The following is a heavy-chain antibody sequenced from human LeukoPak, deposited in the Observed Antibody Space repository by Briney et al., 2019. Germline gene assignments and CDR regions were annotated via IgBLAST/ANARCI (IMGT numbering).Heavy chain of an antibody. CDR2: ISSSGSTI. Sequence: GGSLRLSCAASGFTFSSYAMSWVRQAPGKGLEWVSYISSSGSTIYYADSVKGRFTISRDNAKNSLYLQMNSLRAEDTAVYYCAKGPQSTYYYYMDVWGKGTTVTVSS. J-gene: IGHJ6*03. V-gene: IGHV3-48*04. D-gene: IGHD2-2*01. CDR1: GFTFSSYA. CDR3: AKGPQSTYYYYMDV.